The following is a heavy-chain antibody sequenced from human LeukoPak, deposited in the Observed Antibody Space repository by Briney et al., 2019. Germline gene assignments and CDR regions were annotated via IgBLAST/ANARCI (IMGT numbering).Heavy chain of an antibody. CDR3: AKAGATVTKPFDY. J-gene: IGHJ4*02. CDR2: ISYDGSNK. Sequence: GGSLRLSCAASGFTFSSSGMHWVRQAPGKGLEWVAVISYDGSNKYYADSVKGRFTISRDNSKNTLYLQMNSLRAEDTAVYYCAKAGATVTKPFDYWGQGTLVTVSS. CDR1: GFTFSSSG. D-gene: IGHD4-17*01. V-gene: IGHV3-30*18.